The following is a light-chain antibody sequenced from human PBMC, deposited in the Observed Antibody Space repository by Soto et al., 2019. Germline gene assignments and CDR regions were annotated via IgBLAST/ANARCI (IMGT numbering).Light chain of an antibody. Sequence: QPVLTQSPSASASLGASVKLTCTLSSGHSSYGIAWHQQQPEKGPRFLMKLNTDGSHTKGDGIPDRFSGSSSGAERYLTISSLQFEDEADYYCQTWDTGIRVFGGGTKLTVL. CDR1: SGHSSYG. V-gene: IGLV4-69*01. CDR3: QTWDTGIRV. CDR2: LNTDGSH. J-gene: IGLJ3*02.